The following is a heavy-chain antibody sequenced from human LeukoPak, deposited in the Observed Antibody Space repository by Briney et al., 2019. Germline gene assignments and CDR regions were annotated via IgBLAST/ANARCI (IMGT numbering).Heavy chain of an antibody. CDR2: IYYSGST. Sequence: ASETLSLTCTVSGGSISSSSYYWGWIRQPPGKGLEWIGSIYYSGSTYYNPSLKSRVTISVDTSKNQFSLKLSSVTAADTAVYYCARRDYGDEPGFDPWGQGTLVTVSS. V-gene: IGHV4-39*01. D-gene: IGHD4-17*01. CDR3: ARRDYGDEPGFDP. J-gene: IGHJ5*02. CDR1: GGSISSSSYY.